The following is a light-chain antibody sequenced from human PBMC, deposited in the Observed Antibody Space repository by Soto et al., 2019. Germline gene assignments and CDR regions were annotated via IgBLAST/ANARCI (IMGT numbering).Light chain of an antibody. J-gene: IGKJ1*01. V-gene: IGKV1-39*01. CDR1: QPISTY. CDR2: AAS. CDR3: QQSFRFPRT. Sequence: DILMTQSPSSLSASVGDSVTLTCRTSQPISTYLNWYQHKSGRAPQLLIYAASSLQTGVPSRFSGSGSGTEFTLTISSLQPEDFATYYCQQSFRFPRTFGQGTKVEI.